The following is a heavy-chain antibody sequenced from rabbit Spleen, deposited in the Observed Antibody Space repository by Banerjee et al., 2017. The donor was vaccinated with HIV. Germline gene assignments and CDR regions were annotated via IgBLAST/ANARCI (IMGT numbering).Heavy chain of an antibody. CDR3: ARRIGGYGL. D-gene: IGHD1-1*01. CDR1: GFSFSSGYD. CDR2: IYINDGST. Sequence: QSLEESGGGLVKPGASLTLTCRASGFSFSSGYDMCWVRQAPGKGLEWIGCIYINDGSTWYASWVNGRFTISKTSSTTVDLKMTSLTAADTATYFCARRIGGYGLWGPGTLVTVS. J-gene: IGHJ4*01. V-gene: IGHV1S40*01.